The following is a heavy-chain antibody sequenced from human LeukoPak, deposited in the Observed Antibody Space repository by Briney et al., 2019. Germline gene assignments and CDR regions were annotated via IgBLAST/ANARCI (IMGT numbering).Heavy chain of an antibody. J-gene: IGHJ4*02. CDR3: AKFRGGTTSSYYFDY. D-gene: IGHD2-2*01. V-gene: IGHV3-23*01. CDR2: LSGSGRST. Sequence: PGGSLRLSCAASGFTFSSHAMSWVRQAPGKGLGWVSALSGSGRSTYYADSVKGRFTISRDNSRNTLYLQLNSLRAEDTAVYYCAKFRGGTTSSYYFDYWGQGTLVTVSS. CDR1: GFTFSSHA.